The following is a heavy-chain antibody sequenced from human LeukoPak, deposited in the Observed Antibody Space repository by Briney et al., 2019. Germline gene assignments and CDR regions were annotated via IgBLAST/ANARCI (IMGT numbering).Heavy chain of an antibody. D-gene: IGHD1-26*01. CDR1: GYTLADLS. CDR3: ATGLNLWELSLDY. CDR2: FDPEDGET. Sequence: GASVKVSCKVSGYTLADLSMHWVRQAPGKGLEWMGGFDPEDGETIYAQKFQGRVTMTEDTSTDTAYMELSSLRSEDAAVYYCATGLNLWELSLDYWGQGTLVTVSS. J-gene: IGHJ4*02. V-gene: IGHV1-24*01.